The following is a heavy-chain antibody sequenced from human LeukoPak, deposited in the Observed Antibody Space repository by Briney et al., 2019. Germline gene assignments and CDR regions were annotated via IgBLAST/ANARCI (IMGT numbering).Heavy chain of an antibody. D-gene: IGHD3-3*01. CDR2: INPNSGGT. J-gene: IGHJ6*03. CDR3: ARDSKDFWSGYYSGYYYYYMDV. CDR1: GYTFTGYY. Sequence: GASVKVSCKASGYTFTGYYMHWVRQAPGQGLEWMGWINPNSGGTNYAQKFQGRVTMTRDTSISTAYMELSRLRSDDTAVYCCARDSKDFWSGYYSGYYYYYMDVWGKGTTVTVSS. V-gene: IGHV1-2*02.